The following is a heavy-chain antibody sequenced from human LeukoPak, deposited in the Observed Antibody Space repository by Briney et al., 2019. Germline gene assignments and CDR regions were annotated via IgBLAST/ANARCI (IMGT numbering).Heavy chain of an antibody. CDR2: IKQDGSEK. CDR1: GFTFSSYW. J-gene: IGHJ3*02. CDR3: ARDGGSGWDAFDI. Sequence: GGSLRLSCAASGFTFSSYWMSWVRQAPGKGLEWVANIKQDGSEKYYVDSVKGRFTISRDNAKNSLYLQMNSLRAEDTAVYYCARDGGSGWDAFDIWGQGTMVTVSS. V-gene: IGHV3-7*01. D-gene: IGHD3-22*01.